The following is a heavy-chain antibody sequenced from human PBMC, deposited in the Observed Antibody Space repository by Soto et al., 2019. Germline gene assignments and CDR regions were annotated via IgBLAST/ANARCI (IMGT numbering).Heavy chain of an antibody. CDR2: LLPSFGRG. V-gene: IGHV1-69*06. D-gene: IGHD5-18*01. J-gene: IGHJ6*02. Sequence: ASVKVACQASGCTFSSYAMSCVPQVGGRGLDWFGGLLPSFGRGNHAQKIQGRVSITADTSTSTAHIKLSSLRSENTAVYYCATHGYSYGYYYNNGMNVWGQGTTVTVSS. CDR1: GCTFSSYA. CDR3: ATHGYSYGYYYNNGMNV.